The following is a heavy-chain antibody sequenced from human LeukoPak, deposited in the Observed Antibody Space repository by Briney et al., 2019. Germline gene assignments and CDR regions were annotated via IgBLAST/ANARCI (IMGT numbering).Heavy chain of an antibody. D-gene: IGHD2-2*01. J-gene: IGHJ3*02. V-gene: IGHV4-59*02. CDR1: GGSVSSYY. CDR2: LSHSGSS. Sequence: SETLSLTCTVSGGSVSSYYWSWIRRPPGRGLEWSAYLSHSGSSDSNPSLTGRGPTLVDTSNTQFSLKLTSVTAADTAVYYCARARYANAWYAFDIWGHGTMVTVSS. CDR3: ARARYANAWYAFDI.